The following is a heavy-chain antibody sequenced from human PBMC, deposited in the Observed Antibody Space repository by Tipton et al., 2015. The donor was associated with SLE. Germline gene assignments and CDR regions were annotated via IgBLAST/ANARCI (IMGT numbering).Heavy chain of an antibody. D-gene: IGHD3-9*01. Sequence: SLRLSCAASGFTFSNYAMHWVRQAPGKGLEWVAVISYDGSNKYYADSVKGRFTISRDNSKNTLYLQMNSLRAEDTAVYYCARDRDDLLPDAFDIWGQGTMVTVSS. J-gene: IGHJ3*02. CDR1: GFTFSNYA. CDR2: ISYDGSNK. V-gene: IGHV3-30*04. CDR3: ARDRDDLLPDAFDI.